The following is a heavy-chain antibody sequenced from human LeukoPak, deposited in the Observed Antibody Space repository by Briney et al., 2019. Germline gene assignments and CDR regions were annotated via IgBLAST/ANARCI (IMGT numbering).Heavy chain of an antibody. V-gene: IGHV4-59*01. CDR1: GGSISNYY. CDR2: IYYSGST. Sequence: SETLSLTCTVSGGSISNYYWSWIRQPPGKGLEWIGYIYYSGSTNYNPSLKSRATISVDTSKNQFSLKLSSVTAADTAVYYCARGLNYDYVWGSSCYFDYWGQGTLVTVSS. D-gene: IGHD3-16*01. CDR3: ARGLNYDYVWGSSCYFDY. J-gene: IGHJ4*02.